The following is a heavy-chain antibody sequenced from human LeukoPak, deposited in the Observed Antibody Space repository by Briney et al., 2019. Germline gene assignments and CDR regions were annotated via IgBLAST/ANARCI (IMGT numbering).Heavy chain of an antibody. CDR2: IIPIFGTA. CDR1: GGTFSSYA. CDR3: ASSSPRSITIFGVVISQRAFDI. V-gene: IGHV1-69*05. J-gene: IGHJ3*02. D-gene: IGHD3-3*01. Sequence: SVKVSCKASGGTFSSYAISWVRQAPGQGLEWMGRIIPIFGTANYAQKFQGRVTITTDESTSTAYMELSSLRSEDTAVYYCASSSPRSITIFGVVISQRAFDIWGQGTTVTVSS.